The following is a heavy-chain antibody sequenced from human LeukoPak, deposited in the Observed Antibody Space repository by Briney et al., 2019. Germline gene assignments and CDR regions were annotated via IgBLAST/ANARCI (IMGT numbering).Heavy chain of an antibody. J-gene: IGHJ4*02. CDR1: GFTFTSSA. CDR2: ISSGGTL. V-gene: IGHV3-23*01. Sequence: GGSLRLSCGASGFTFTSSAMTWVRQAPGKGLEWVSAISSGGTLYYAASVRGRFIISRDTSTNTLYLQVKSLTAEDTAVYYCARPEVGVASIDCWGQGTLVTVSS. CDR3: ARPEVGVASIDC. D-gene: IGHD2-2*01.